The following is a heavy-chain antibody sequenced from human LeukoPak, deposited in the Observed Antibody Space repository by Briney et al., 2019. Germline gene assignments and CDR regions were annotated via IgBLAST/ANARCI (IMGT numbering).Heavy chain of an antibody. D-gene: IGHD2-2*01. J-gene: IGHJ6*03. CDR2: IYTSGSP. CDR1: GGSISSYY. CDR3: ARARYCTSPSCPYYYYYYMDV. Sequence: PSETLSLTCTVSGGSISSYYWSWIRQTAGKGLEWNGRIYTSGSPNYNPSLKSRVTMSVDTSKNQFSLKLSSVTAADTAVYYCARARYCTSPSCPYYYYYYMDVWGKGTTVTVSS. V-gene: IGHV4-4*07.